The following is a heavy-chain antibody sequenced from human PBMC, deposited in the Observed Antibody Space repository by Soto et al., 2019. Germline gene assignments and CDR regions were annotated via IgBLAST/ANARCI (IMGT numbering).Heavy chain of an antibody. D-gene: IGHD3-22*01. CDR2: ISAYNGNT. Sequence: ASVKVSCKASGYTFTSYAIGWVRQAPGQGLEWMGWISAYNGNTNYAQKLQGRVTMTTDTSTSTAYMELRNLRSDDTAVYYCARSRRPMVVVVIGLDPWGQGTLVTVSS. V-gene: IGHV1-18*01. J-gene: IGHJ5*02. CDR3: ARSRRPMVVVVIGLDP. CDR1: GYTFTSYA.